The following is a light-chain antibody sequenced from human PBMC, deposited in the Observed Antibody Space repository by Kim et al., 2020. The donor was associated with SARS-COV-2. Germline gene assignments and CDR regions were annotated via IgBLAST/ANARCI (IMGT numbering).Light chain of an antibody. CDR2: GAP. CDR3: KQYGSSLYT. Sequence: PVERSPLPFPAVQTCYTCYLAWYQQKPPHAHSPLIYGAPSRANDIPDSSSGSGSETDFTLTISRLEPEVFTVYFCKQYGSSLYTFGQGPRLE. CDR1: QTCYTCY. V-gene: IGKV3-20*01. J-gene: IGKJ2*01.